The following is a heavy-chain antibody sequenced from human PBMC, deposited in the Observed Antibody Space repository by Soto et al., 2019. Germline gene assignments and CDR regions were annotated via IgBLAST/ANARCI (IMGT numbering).Heavy chain of an antibody. J-gene: IGHJ6*02. D-gene: IGHD6-6*01. Sequence: SVKVSCKASGGTFSSYAISWVRQAPGQGLEWMGGIIPIFGTANYAQKFQGRVTITADESTSTAYMELSSLRSEDTAVYYCARGRSIGQLVQQYYYYGMDVWGQGPTVTASS. V-gene: IGHV1-69*13. CDR1: GGTFSSYA. CDR2: IIPIFGTA. CDR3: ARGRSIGQLVQQYYYYGMDV.